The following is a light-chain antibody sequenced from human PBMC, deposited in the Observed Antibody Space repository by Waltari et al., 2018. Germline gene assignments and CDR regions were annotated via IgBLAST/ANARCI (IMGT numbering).Light chain of an antibody. CDR3: QHYESLPVT. Sequence: EIVLTQSPGTLSLSPGERAPLSCRASQRISKYLAWYQQKPGQAPRLLIYHASRRAAGIPDRFSGSGSGTDFSLSISRLEPEDFAVYYCQHYESLPVTFGQGTKVEIK. CDR1: QRISKY. V-gene: IGKV3-20*01. CDR2: HAS. J-gene: IGKJ1*01.